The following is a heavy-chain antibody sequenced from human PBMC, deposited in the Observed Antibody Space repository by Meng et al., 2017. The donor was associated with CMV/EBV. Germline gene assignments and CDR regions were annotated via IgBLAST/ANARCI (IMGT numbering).Heavy chain of an antibody. CDR1: GCSLTSYW. D-gene: IGHD3-10*01. CDR3: AISYSSGSYSTDR. J-gene: IGHJ4*02. Sequence: CRGNGCSLTSYWISWVREMSGKGLGWMGRIDASDSYTNYSASFQAHVTLSAHKTITSAYLQWSSLKASDTAMYYSAISYSSGSYSTDRWGQGTLVTVSS. CDR2: IDASDSYT. V-gene: IGHV5-10-1*01.